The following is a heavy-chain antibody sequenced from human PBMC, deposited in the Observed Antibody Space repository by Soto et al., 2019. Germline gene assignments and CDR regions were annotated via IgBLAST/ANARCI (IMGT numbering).Heavy chain of an antibody. J-gene: IGHJ1*01. Sequence: EVQLLESGGGLVQPGGSLRLSCAASGFTFSSYAMSWVRQAPGKGLEWVSAISGSGGSTYYADSVKGRFTISRDNSKNSLYLQMNSLRAEDTVVYYCAKDQNHDFWSGYGHWGQGTLVTVSS. CDR2: ISGSGGST. D-gene: IGHD3-3*01. CDR1: GFTFSSYA. V-gene: IGHV3-23*01. CDR3: AKDQNHDFWSGYGH.